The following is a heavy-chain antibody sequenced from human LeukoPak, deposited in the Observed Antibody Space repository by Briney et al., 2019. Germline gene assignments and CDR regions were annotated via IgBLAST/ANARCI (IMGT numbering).Heavy chain of an antibody. D-gene: IGHD2-8*01. CDR1: GFTFSSYS. V-gene: IGHV3-48*04. CDR2: ISSSSSTI. J-gene: IGHJ6*03. CDR3: ARTFEYCTNGVCYTRYYYYYYMDV. Sequence: GGSLRLSCTASGFTFSSYSMNWVRQAPGKGLEWVSYISSSSSTIYYADSVKGRFTISRDNAKNSLYLQMNSLRAEDTAMYYCARTFEYCTNGVCYTRYYYYYYMDVWGKGTTVTVSS.